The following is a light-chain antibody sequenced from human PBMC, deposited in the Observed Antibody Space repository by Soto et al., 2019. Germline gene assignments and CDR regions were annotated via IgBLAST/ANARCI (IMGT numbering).Light chain of an antibody. CDR1: SSDVGGYNY. J-gene: IGLJ1*01. CDR3: SSSTSSTTFV. Sequence: QSALTQAASVSGSPGQSITISCTGTSSDVGGYNYVSWYQQYPGKAPKLMIYEVSNRPSGVSNRFSGSKSGNTASLTISGLQAEDEADYSCSSSTSSTTFVFGTGTKVTVL. CDR2: EVS. V-gene: IGLV2-14*01.